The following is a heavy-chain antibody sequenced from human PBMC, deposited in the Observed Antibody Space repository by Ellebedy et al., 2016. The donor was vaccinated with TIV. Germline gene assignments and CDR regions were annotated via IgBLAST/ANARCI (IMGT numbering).Heavy chain of an antibody. CDR3: ATDGSYGDYRSPTHAFVM. CDR1: GFRFRSYW. CDR2: INQDGSDK. D-gene: IGHD4-17*01. V-gene: IGHV3-7*01. J-gene: IGHJ3*02. Sequence: GESLKIPCGASGFRFRSYWMTWVRQAPGKGLEWVANINQDGSDKYYEDSVKGRFTIARDNDKNSLFLQMSSLRVEETDVYYCATDGSYGDYRSPTHAFVMWGQGTMVAVSS.